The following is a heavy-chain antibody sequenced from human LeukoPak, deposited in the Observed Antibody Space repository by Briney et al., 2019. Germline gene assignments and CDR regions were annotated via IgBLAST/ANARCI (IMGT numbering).Heavy chain of an antibody. V-gene: IGHV5-51*01. J-gene: IGHJ4*02. CDR1: GYSFTSYW. CDR2: IYRDDSIT. Sequence: GESLKISCKGSGYSFTSYWIGWVRQMPGKGLEWMGIIYRDDSITRYSPSFQGQVTISADKSISTAYLQWSSLKASDTALYYCARRSDDFWSGYLWDYWGQGTLVTVSS. D-gene: IGHD3-3*01. CDR3: ARRSDDFWSGYLWDY.